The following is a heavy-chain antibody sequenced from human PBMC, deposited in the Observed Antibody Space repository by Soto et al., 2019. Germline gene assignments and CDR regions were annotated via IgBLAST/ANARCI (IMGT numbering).Heavy chain of an antibody. V-gene: IGHV4-30-4*02. CDR2: IYYSGDS. J-gene: IGHJ4*02. Sequence: PSLTCTVSGASVSSGDYYWSSIRQSPGKGLEWIGYIYYSGDSYYNPSLKGRLTISIDTSKNQFSLILNSVTVAETAIYYCVGTGTTDDYWGRGTLVTVSS. CDR1: GASVSSGDYY. CDR3: VGTGTTDDY. D-gene: IGHD4-17*01.